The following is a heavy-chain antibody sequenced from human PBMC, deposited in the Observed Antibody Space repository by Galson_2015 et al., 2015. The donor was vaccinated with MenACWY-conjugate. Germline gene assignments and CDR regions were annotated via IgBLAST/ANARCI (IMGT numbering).Heavy chain of an antibody. CDR1: GGSISSGGYS. CDR2: IYHSGST. Sequence: TLSLTCAVSGGSISSGGYSWSWIRQPPGKGLEWIGYIYHSGSTYYNPSLKSRVTISVDRSKNQFSLKLSSVTAADTAVYYCARGSWLGDAFDIWGQGTMVTVSS. D-gene: IGHD3-22*01. V-gene: IGHV4-30-2*01. J-gene: IGHJ3*02. CDR3: ARGSWLGDAFDI.